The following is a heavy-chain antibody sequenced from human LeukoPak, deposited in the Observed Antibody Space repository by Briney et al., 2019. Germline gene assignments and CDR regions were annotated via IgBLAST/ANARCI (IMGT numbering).Heavy chain of an antibody. D-gene: IGHD1-1*01. CDR2: IYYSGSA. Sequence: PSETLSLTCTVSGGSISSYYWSWIRQPPGKGLEWIGYIYYSGSAKYTPSLKSRVTISVDTSKNQFSLKLSSVTAADTAVYYCARAGATGAPDHDAFDIWGQGTMVTVSS. V-gene: IGHV4-59*01. CDR1: GGSISSYY. J-gene: IGHJ3*02. CDR3: ARAGATGAPDHDAFDI.